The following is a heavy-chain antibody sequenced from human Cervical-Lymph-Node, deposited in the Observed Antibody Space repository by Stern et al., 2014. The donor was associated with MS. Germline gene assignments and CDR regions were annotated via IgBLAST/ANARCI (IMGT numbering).Heavy chain of an antibody. D-gene: IGHD3-22*01. CDR2: IFWDDDK. Sequence: ESGPTLVKPTQTLTLTCSFSGFSFTTDGVGVGWIRQPSGKALEXLALIFWDDDKRYSPSLKSRLTITRDSSRNQVVLMMTNMDPADTGTYYCAYYNSAGNYLPYYNGLDVWGQGTTVTVSS. CDR1: GFSFTTDGVG. CDR3: AYYNSAGNYLPYYNGLDV. V-gene: IGHV2-5*02. J-gene: IGHJ6*02.